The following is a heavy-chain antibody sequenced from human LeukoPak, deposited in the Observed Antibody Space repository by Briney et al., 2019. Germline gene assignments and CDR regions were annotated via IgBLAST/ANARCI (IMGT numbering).Heavy chain of an antibody. D-gene: IGHD3-22*01. Sequence: GGSLRLSCAASGPTFSSYEMNWVRQAPGEGLEWVSYISSSGSSIYYADSVKGRFTISRDNAKKSLYLQMHSLRAEDTAVYYCARDSHKFDSSGYYPDAFDIWGQGTMVTVSS. CDR1: GPTFSSYE. CDR3: ARDSHKFDSSGYYPDAFDI. CDR2: ISSSGSSI. V-gene: IGHV3-48*03. J-gene: IGHJ3*02.